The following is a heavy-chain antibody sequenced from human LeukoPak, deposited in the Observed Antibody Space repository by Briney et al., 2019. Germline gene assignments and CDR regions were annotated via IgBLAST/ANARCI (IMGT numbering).Heavy chain of an antibody. CDR2: ARQDGSEK. J-gene: IGHJ4*02. CDR3: TRFSRSSSSNY. Sequence: GGSLRLSCAASGFTFSNYWMSWVRQAPGKGLEWVAIARQDGSEKKYVDSVKGRFTISRDNAKKSLYLEMNSLRAEDTAVYYCTRFSRSSSSNYWGQGTLVTVSS. V-gene: IGHV3-7*03. D-gene: IGHD6-6*01. CDR1: GFTFSNYW.